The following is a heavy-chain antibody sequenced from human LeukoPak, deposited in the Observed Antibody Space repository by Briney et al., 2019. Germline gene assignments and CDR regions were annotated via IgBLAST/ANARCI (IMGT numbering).Heavy chain of an antibody. CDR2: IWYDGSNK. D-gene: IGHD2-15*01. CDR3: ARDRLGYCSSGSCYCDY. CDR1: GFTFSSYG. Sequence: GGSLRLSCAASGFTFSSYGMHWVRQAPGKGLEWVAVIWYDGSNKYYADSVKGRFTISRDNSKNTLYLQMNSLRAEDTAVYYCARDRLGYCSSGSCYCDYWGQGTLVTVSS. V-gene: IGHV3-33*01. J-gene: IGHJ4*02.